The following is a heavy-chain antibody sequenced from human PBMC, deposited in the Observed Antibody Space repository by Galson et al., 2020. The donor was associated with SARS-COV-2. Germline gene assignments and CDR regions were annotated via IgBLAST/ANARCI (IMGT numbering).Heavy chain of an antibody. Sequence: GGSLRLSCAASGFTFSSYSMNWVRQAPGKGLEWVSSISSSSSYIYYADSVKGRFTISRDNAKNSLYLQMNSLRAEDTAVYYCARTFTRDGYNLAFDYWGQGTLVTVSS. D-gene: IGHD5-12*01. CDR3: ARTFTRDGYNLAFDY. CDR1: GFTFSSYS. J-gene: IGHJ4*02. V-gene: IGHV3-21*01. CDR2: ISSSSSYI.